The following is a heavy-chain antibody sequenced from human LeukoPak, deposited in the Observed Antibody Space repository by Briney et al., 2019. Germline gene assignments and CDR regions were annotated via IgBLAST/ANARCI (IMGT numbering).Heavy chain of an antibody. V-gene: IGHV3-21*01. Sequence: PGGSLRLSCAASGFTFSSYSMNWVRQAPGKGLEWVSSISSSSSYIYYADSVKGRFSISRDNSKNTLYLQMNSLRAEDTAVYYCARDSSGYCSSTSCYNYFDYWGQGTLVTVSS. J-gene: IGHJ4*02. D-gene: IGHD2-2*02. CDR1: GFTFSSYS. CDR2: ISSSSSYI. CDR3: ARDSSGYCSSTSCYNYFDY.